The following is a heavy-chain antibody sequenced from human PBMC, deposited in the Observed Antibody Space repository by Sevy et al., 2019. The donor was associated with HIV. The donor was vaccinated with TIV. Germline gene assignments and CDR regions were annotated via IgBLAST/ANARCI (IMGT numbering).Heavy chain of an antibody. V-gene: IGHV3-21*01. CDR1: GFTFSSFS. J-gene: IGHJ4*02. CDR3: ARDPSPGLTAIQDY. Sequence: GGSLRLSCTASGFTFSSFSMSWVRQAPGKGLEWVASINSRSTYIYHADPVKGRFTIYRDNDKNSLYLQMNSLRAEDTDVYDCARDPSPGLTAIQDYWGPGTLVTVSS. D-gene: IGHD2-21*02. CDR2: INSRSTYI.